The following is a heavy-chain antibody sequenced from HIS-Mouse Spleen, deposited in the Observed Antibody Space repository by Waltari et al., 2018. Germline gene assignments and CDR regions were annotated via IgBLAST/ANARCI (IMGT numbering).Heavy chain of an antibody. J-gene: IGHJ4*02. V-gene: IGHV1-2*02. Sequence: QVQLVQSGAEVKKPGASVKVSCKASGYTFTGYYMHWVRQAPGQGLEWMGWINPNSGGTNYAQKFQGRVTMTRDTSISTAYMDLSRLRSDDTAVYYCARVPVLTGDPLLLYYFDYWGQGTLVTVSS. D-gene: IGHD7-27*01. CDR3: ARVPVLTGDPLLLYYFDY. CDR1: GYTFTGYY. CDR2: INPNSGGT.